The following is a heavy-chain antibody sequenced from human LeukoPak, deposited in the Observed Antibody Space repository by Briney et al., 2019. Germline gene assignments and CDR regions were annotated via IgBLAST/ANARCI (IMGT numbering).Heavy chain of an antibody. CDR3: ARVLSIAVKWGLGNWFDP. Sequence: SETLSLTCTVSGGSISSSSYYWGWIRQPPGKGLEWVGSIYYSGSTYYNPSLKSRVTISVDTSRNQFSLKLSSVTAADTAVYYCARVLSIAVKWGLGNWFDPWGQGTLVTVSS. CDR2: IYYSGST. V-gene: IGHV4-39*01. J-gene: IGHJ5*02. CDR1: GGSISSSSYY. D-gene: IGHD6-6*01.